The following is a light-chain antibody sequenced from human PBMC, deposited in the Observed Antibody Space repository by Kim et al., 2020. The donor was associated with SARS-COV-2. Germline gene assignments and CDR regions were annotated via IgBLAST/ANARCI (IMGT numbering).Light chain of an antibody. CDR2: YDS. CDR3: QVWDTDTDDYV. Sequence: APGQTARITCRGNNIGGHSVNWYQQKPGQAPVLVIYYDSDRPSGIPERFSGSKAATTATLTISRVEAGDEADYYCQVWDTDTDDYVFGTGTKVTVL. V-gene: IGLV3-21*01. J-gene: IGLJ1*01. CDR1: NIGGHS.